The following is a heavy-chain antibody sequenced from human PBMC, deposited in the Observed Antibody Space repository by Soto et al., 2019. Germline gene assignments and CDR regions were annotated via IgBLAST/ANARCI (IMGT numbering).Heavy chain of an antibody. Sequence: GTSVKVSCKASGYTFNNYGFSWVRQAPGQGLEWVGWIGTHNGDTTYAQSFQGRVTMTIDTSTTTSYMELTSLTFDDTAVYFCARDWRGAEGFDPWGQGTLVTVSS. J-gene: IGHJ5*02. CDR1: GYTFNNYG. CDR2: IGTHNGDT. D-gene: IGHD3-3*01. CDR3: ARDWRGAEGFDP. V-gene: IGHV1-18*01.